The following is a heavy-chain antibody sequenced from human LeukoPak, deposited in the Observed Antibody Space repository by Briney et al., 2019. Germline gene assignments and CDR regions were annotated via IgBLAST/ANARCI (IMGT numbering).Heavy chain of an antibody. Sequence: SETLSLTCTVSGGSISSSSYYWGWIRQPPGKGLEWIGRIYTSGSTNYNPSLKSRVTISVDTSKNQFSLKLSSVTAADTAVYYCAGSGSYYELLNYWGQGTLVTVSS. D-gene: IGHD3-10*01. CDR3: AGSGSYYELLNY. J-gene: IGHJ4*02. CDR1: GGSISSSSYY. V-gene: IGHV4-61*02. CDR2: IYTSGST.